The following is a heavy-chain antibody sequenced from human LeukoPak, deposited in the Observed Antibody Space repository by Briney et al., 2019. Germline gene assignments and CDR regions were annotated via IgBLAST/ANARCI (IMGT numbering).Heavy chain of an antibody. J-gene: IGHJ4*02. CDR2: LSDSGVYT. CDR3: AKKAHYDAYAKYFDY. V-gene: IGHV3-23*01. Sequence: GGSLRLSCAASGFTFRSHGMSWVRQAPGKGLEWVSILSDSGVYTYYADSVKGRFTISRDNSNNMLYLQMNSLRAEDTAVYYCAKKAHYDAYAKYFDYWGQGTLVTVSS. CDR1: GFTFRSHG. D-gene: IGHD4-17*01.